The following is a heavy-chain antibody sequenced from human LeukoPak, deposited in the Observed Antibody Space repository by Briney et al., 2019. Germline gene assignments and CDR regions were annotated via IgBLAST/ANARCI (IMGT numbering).Heavy chain of an antibody. D-gene: IGHD2-15*01. CDR2: VYYSGST. CDR1: GGSVSGYY. V-gene: IGHV4-59*02. J-gene: IGHJ4*02. Sequence: SETLSLTCVVSGGSVSGYYWGWIRQPPGRGLEWIGYVYYSGSTNYNPSFKSRITISVDTSRNQFSLQLSSVTAADTAVYYCARIHRYCSGGACYVLDNWGQGTLVTVFS. CDR3: ARIHRYCSGGACYVLDN.